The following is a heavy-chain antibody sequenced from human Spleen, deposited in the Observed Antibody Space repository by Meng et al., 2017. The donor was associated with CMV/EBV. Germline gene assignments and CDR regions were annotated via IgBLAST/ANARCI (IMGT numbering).Heavy chain of an antibody. V-gene: IGHV3-33*06. CDR3: AKDFCSSTSCYSFPGEFQH. J-gene: IGHJ1*01. Sequence: FSSYGMPWVRQAPGKGLEWAAVIWYDGSNKYYADSVKGRFTISRDNSKNTLFLQMNSLRAEDTAVYYCAKDFCSSTSCYSFPGEFQHWGQGTLVTVSS. CDR1: FSSYG. D-gene: IGHD2-2*01. CDR2: IWYDGSNK.